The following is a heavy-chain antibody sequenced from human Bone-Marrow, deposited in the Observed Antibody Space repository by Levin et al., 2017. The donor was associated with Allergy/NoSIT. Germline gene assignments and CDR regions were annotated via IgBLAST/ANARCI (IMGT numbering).Heavy chain of an antibody. CDR1: GDSVSTTSAG. J-gene: IGHJ4*02. CDR3: ARGWLNTGLDY. V-gene: IGHV6-1*01. CDR2: TYYGSKWNN. Sequence: SQTLSLTCAISGDSVSTTSAGWNWIRQSPSRGLEWLGRTYYGSKWNNDYAVSVKSRITINADTSKNQFSLQLNSVTPEDTAVYYCARGWLNTGLDYWGQGTLVTVSS. D-gene: IGHD5-18*01.